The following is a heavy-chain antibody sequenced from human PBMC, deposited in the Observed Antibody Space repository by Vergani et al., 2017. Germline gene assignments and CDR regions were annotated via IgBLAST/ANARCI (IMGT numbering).Heavy chain of an antibody. CDR2: IYSGGST. J-gene: IGHJ6*02. D-gene: IGHD6-19*01. Sequence: EVQLLESGGGLVQPGGSLRLSCAASGFTFSSYAMSWVRQAPGKGLEWVSVIYSGGSTSYADSVKGRFTISRHNSKNTLYLQMNSLRAEDTAVYYCARSSVAGEYYYGMDVWGQGTTVTVSS. CDR1: GFTFSSYA. CDR3: ARSSVAGEYYYGMDV. V-gene: IGHV3-23*03.